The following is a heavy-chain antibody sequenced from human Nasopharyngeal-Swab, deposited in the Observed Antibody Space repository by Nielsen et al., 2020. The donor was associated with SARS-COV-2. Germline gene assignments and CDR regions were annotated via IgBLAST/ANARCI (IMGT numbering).Heavy chain of an antibody. D-gene: IGHD4-17*01. V-gene: IGHV6-1*01. CDR2: TYYRSKWYN. J-gene: IGHJ6*03. CDR3: ARARGAYGDYYYYYYTNV. Sequence: WIRQSPSRGLERLGRTYYRSKWYNDYAVPVKSRITINPDTSKNQFSLHLNSVTPEDTAVYYCARARGAYGDYYYYYYTNVWGKGTTVTVSS.